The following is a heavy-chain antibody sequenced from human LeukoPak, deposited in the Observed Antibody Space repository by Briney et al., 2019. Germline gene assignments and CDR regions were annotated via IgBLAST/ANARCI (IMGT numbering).Heavy chain of an antibody. V-gene: IGHV3-48*02. D-gene: IGHD1-1*01. CDR1: GFTFTNYV. CDR3: ARGYYYFDY. CDR2: ISDSGGTT. J-gene: IGHJ4*02. Sequence: GGSLRLSCAASGFTFTNYVMNWVRQAPGKGLEWVSGISDSGGTTYYADSVKGRFTISRDNAKNSLYLQMNSLRDEDTAVYYCARGYYYFDYWGQGTLVTVSS.